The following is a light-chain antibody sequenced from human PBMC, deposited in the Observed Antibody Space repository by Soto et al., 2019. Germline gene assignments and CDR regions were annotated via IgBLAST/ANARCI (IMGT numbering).Light chain of an antibody. V-gene: IGKV3-11*01. Sequence: EIVLTQSPATLSLSPGERATLSCMARQSVSSYLAWYQQKPGQAPRLLIYDASNRATGIPARFSGSGSGTDFTLTISSLEPEDFAVYYFQQRSNWPPRYTFGQGTKLEIK. J-gene: IGKJ2*01. CDR2: DAS. CDR1: QSVSSY. CDR3: QQRSNWPPRYT.